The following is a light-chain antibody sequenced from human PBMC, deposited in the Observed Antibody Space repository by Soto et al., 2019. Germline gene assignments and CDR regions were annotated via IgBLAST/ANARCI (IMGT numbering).Light chain of an antibody. CDR1: QSVSSN. CDR3: QQRSNWPPIT. Sequence: EIVMTQSPAPLSGSPGERATLSRRASQSVSSNLAWYQQKPGQAPRLLXYDTSYRATGIPARFSGSGFGTDLTLTISSLETEDAAVYYCQQRSNWPPITFGQGTRLEIK. V-gene: IGKV3-11*01. CDR2: DTS. J-gene: IGKJ5*01.